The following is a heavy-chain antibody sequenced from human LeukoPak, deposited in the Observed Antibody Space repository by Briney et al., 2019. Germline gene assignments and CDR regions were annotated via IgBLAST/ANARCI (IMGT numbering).Heavy chain of an antibody. CDR2: IRSKAYGGTT. D-gene: IGHD6-19*01. V-gene: IGHV3-49*04. J-gene: IGHJ4*02. Sequence: GGSLRLSCTASGFTFGDYAMSWVRQAPGKGLEWVGFIRSKAYGGTTEYAASVKGRFIISRDDSKSIAYLQMNSLKTEDTAVYYCTRDTGYRSTHWGQRTLVTVSS. CDR3: TRDTGYRSTH. CDR1: GFTFGDYA.